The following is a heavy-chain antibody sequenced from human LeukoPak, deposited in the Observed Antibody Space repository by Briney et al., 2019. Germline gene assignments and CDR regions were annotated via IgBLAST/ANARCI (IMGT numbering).Heavy chain of an antibody. CDR3: AKASWVSSADAVL. J-gene: IGHJ4*02. Sequence: GGSLRLSCAASGFTFSSYAMSWVREAPARGLGWVSSLRGNGDTLYADPVKGRFTLSRDESRNTVYLRLNNLRGEDPAVYYCAKASWVSSADAVLWGQGTVVTVSS. D-gene: IGHD2-8*01. CDR2: LRGNGDT. V-gene: IGHV3-23*01. CDR1: GFTFSSYA.